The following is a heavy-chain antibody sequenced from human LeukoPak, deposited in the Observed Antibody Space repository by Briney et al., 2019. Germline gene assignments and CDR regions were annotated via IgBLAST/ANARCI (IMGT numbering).Heavy chain of an antibody. J-gene: IGHJ5*02. CDR1: GGSISSYY. CDR3: ARSTGYYVWLDP. V-gene: IGHV4-59*01. CDR2: IYYSGST. Sequence: PSETLSLTCTVSGGSISSYYWNWIRQPPGKGLEWIGYIYYSGSTNYNPSLKSRVTISLDTSKNQFSLKVSSVTAADTAVYYCARSTGYYVWLDPWGQGTLVTVSS. D-gene: IGHD3-9*01.